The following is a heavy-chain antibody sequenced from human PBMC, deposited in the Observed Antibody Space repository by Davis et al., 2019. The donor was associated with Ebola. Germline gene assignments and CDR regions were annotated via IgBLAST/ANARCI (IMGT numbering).Heavy chain of an antibody. V-gene: IGHV1-18*01. CDR3: ARSGFGADYYHGMDV. J-gene: IGHJ6*02. CDR2: ISGYEDNT. D-gene: IGHD3-10*01. Sequence: SVKVSCKASGYTFTSYGISWVRQAPGQGLEWMGWISGYEDNTNYAPRFQGRITLTKDRATSTVYMEVRGLTSDDTAMYYCARSGFGADYYHGMDVWGQGTTVTVSS. CDR1: GYTFTSYG.